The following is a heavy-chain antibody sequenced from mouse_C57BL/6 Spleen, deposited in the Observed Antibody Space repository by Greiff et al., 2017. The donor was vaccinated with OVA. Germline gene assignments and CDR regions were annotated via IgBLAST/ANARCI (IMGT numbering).Heavy chain of an antibody. Sequence: EVQLQESGGGLVKPGGSLKLSCAASGFTFSDYGMHWVRQAPEKGLEWVAYISSGSSTIYYADTVRGRFTISRDNAKNTLFLQMTSLRSEDTAMYYCARGMITTWGQGTLVTVSA. J-gene: IGHJ3*02. D-gene: IGHD2-4*01. CDR3: ARGMITT. V-gene: IGHV5-17*01. CDR2: ISSGSSTI. CDR1: GFTFSDYG.